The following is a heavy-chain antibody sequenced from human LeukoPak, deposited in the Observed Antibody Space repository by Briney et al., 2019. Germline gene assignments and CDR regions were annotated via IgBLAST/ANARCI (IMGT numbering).Heavy chain of an antibody. CDR3: AKDYYGSGSPRAFDI. CDR1: GFTFSSYV. J-gene: IGHJ3*02. Sequence: GGSLGLSCAASGFTFSSYVMTWVRQAPGRGLEWVSAISGSGGSTFYADSVKGRFTISRDNSNNTLYLQMNSLRAEDTALYYCAKDYYGSGSPRAFDIWGRGTMVTVSS. CDR2: ISGSGGST. V-gene: IGHV3-23*01. D-gene: IGHD3-10*01.